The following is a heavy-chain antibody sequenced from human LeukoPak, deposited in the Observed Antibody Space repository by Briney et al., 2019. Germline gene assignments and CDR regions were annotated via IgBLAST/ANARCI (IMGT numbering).Heavy chain of an antibody. CDR1: GFIFSDYY. V-gene: IGHV3-11*04. CDR2: ISSSSSTI. Sequence: GGSLRLSCTTSGFIFSDYYMSWIRQAPGKGLEWVSYISSSSSTIYYADSVKGRFTISRDNAKNSLYLQMNSLRAEDTAVYYCARDYRRDCSGGSCYVLPFDYWGQGTLVTVSS. CDR3: ARDYRRDCSGGSCYVLPFDY. J-gene: IGHJ4*02. D-gene: IGHD2-15*01.